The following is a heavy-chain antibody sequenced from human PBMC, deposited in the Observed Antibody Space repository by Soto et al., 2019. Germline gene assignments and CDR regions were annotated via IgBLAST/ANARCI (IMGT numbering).Heavy chain of an antibody. V-gene: IGHV3-30*18. Sequence: GGSLRLSCAASGFTFSSYGMHWVRQAPGKGLEWVAVISYDGSNKYYADSVKGRFTISRDNSKNTLYLQMNSLRAEDTAVYYCAKASGGSSYYYMDVWGKGTTVTVSS. CDR2: ISYDGSNK. CDR1: GFTFSSYG. CDR3: AKASGGSSYYYMDV. J-gene: IGHJ6*03. D-gene: IGHD2-15*01.